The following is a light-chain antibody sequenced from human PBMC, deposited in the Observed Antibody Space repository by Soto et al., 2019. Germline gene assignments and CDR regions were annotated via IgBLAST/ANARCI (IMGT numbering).Light chain of an antibody. CDR1: QNVGTLY. CDR2: GTS. CDR3: QQYGTSPRT. V-gene: IGKV3-20*01. J-gene: IGKJ1*01. Sequence: IVLTQSPGTLSLSPGDRATLSCRASQNVGTLYLAWYQQKPGQAPRLLISGTSTRATGIPDRFSGSASGTDFTLTISRLEPEDFAVYYCQQYGTSPRTFGQGTKVDIK.